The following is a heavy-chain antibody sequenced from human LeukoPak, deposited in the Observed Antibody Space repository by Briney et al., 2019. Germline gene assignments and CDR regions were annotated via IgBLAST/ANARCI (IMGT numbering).Heavy chain of an antibody. Sequence: GGSLRLSCAASGFTVSSNYMSWVRQAPGKGLEWVSLIHSDDSTYYADSVKGRFTIFRDNSKNTLYLQMNSLRAEDTAVYYCAKDGGYSSSSDPFDYWGQGTLVTVSS. CDR1: GFTVSSNY. V-gene: IGHV3-53*01. J-gene: IGHJ4*02. CDR3: AKDGGYSSSSDPFDY. CDR2: IHSDDST. D-gene: IGHD6-6*01.